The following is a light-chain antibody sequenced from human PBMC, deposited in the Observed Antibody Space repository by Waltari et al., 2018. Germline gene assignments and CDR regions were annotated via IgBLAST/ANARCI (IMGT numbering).Light chain of an antibody. Sequence: DVVMTQSPLSLAVTLGQPASISCWSSQSLVQSDGSIFLNWFHQKPGQSPRRLIYKVSNRESGVPDRFSGSGSGTDFTLKISRVEAEDVGIYYCLQSSQWPYAFGQGIKLEIK. J-gene: IGKJ2*01. CDR2: KVS. CDR1: QSLVQSDGSIF. V-gene: IGKV2-30*02. CDR3: LQSSQWPYA.